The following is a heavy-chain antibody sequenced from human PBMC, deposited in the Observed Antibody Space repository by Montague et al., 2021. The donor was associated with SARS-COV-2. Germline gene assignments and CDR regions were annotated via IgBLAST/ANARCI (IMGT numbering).Heavy chain of an antibody. J-gene: IGHJ4*02. CDR3: ARVFPRWLQFDPYFDY. D-gene: IGHD5-24*01. CDR1: GGSISSYY. CDR2: IYYSGST. Sequence: SETLSLTCTVSGGSISSYYWSWIRQPPGKGLEWIGHIYYSGSTNYNPSLESRVTISVDTSKNQFSLKLSSVTAADTAVYYCARVFPRWLQFDPYFDYWGQGTLVTVSS. V-gene: IGHV4-59*01.